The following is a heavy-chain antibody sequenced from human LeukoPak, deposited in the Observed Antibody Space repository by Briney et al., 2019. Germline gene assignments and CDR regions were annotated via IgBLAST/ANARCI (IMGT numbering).Heavy chain of an antibody. CDR3: AELGITMIGGV. CDR2: ISGSGSTI. D-gene: IGHD3-10*02. Sequence: GGSLRLSCAASGFTFSSYAMSWVRQAPGKGLEWVSGISGSGSTIYYADSVKGRFTISRDNAKNSPYLQMNSLRAEDTAVYYCAELGITMIGGVWGKGTTVTISS. J-gene: IGHJ6*04. CDR1: GFTFSSYA. V-gene: IGHV3-23*01.